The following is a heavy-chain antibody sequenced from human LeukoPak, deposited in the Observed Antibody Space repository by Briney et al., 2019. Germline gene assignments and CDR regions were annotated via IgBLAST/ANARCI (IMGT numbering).Heavy chain of an antibody. V-gene: IGHV1-69*01. J-gene: IGHJ4*02. D-gene: IGHD2-2*02. CDR2: IIPIFGTA. Sequence: SVKVSCKAAGGTFSSYAISWVRQAPGQGLEWMGGIIPIFGTANYAQKFQGRVTITADESTSTAYMELSSLRSEDTAVYYCARTLYCSSTSCYTDLGYWGQGTLVTVSS. CDR3: ARTLYCSSTSCYTDLGY. CDR1: GGTFSSYA.